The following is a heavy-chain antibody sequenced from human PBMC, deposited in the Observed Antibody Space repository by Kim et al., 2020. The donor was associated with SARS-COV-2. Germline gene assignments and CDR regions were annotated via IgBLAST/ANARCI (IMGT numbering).Heavy chain of an antibody. Sequence: SVKVSCKASGGTFSSYAISWVRQAPGQGLEWMGGIIPIFGTANYAQKFQGRVTITADESTSTAYMELSSLRSEDTAVYYCARGENPLSREVQWLLTNYYYGMDVWGQGTTVTVSS. CDR1: GGTFSSYA. V-gene: IGHV1-69*13. CDR3: ARGENPLSREVQWLLTNYYYGMDV. CDR2: IIPIFGTA. J-gene: IGHJ6*02. D-gene: IGHD6-19*01.